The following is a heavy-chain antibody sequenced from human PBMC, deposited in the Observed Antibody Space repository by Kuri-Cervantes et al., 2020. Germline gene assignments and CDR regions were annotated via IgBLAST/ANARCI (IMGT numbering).Heavy chain of an antibody. CDR2: ISSSGSTI. V-gene: IGHV3-48*03. Sequence: GGSLRLSCAASGFTFSSYEMNWVRQAPGKGLEWVSYISSSGSTIYYADSVKGRFTISRDNAKNSLYLQMNSLRADDTAVYYCARGYCSGGTCYGGGFDYWGQGTLVTVSS. CDR3: ARGYCSGGTCYGGGFDY. D-gene: IGHD2-15*01. CDR1: GFTFSSYE. J-gene: IGHJ4*02.